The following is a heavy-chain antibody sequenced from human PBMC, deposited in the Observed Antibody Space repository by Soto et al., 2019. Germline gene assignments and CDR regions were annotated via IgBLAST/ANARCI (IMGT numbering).Heavy chain of an antibody. V-gene: IGHV3-73*01. D-gene: IGHD6-13*01. Sequence: GGSLRLSCAASGFTFSGSAMHWVRQASGKGLEWVGRIRSKANSYATAYAASVKGRFTISRDDSKNTAYLQMNSLKTEDTAVYYCTRTYNSSWYAFDIWGQGTMVTVSS. J-gene: IGHJ3*02. CDR3: TRTYNSSWYAFDI. CDR2: IRSKANSYAT. CDR1: GFTFSGSA.